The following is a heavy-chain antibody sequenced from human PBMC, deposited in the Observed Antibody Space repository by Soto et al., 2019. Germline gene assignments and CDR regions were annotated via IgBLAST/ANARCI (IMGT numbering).Heavy chain of an antibody. CDR3: ARDVGYCSGGSCRRWFDP. D-gene: IGHD2-15*01. Sequence: SETLSLTCAVSCGSISSGGYSWSWIRQPPGKGLEWIGYIYHSGSTYYNPSLKSRVTISVDRSKNQFSLKLSSVTAADTAVYYCARDVGYCSGGSCRRWFDPWGQGTLVTVSS. V-gene: IGHV4-30-2*01. CDR1: CGSISSGGYS. CDR2: IYHSGST. J-gene: IGHJ5*02.